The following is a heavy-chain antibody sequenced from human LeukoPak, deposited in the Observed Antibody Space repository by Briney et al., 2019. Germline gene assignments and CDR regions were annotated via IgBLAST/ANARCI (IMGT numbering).Heavy chain of an antibody. V-gene: IGHV4-61*02. CDR3: ARAQPERYCSGGSCYSVWYYFDY. CDR2: IYTSGST. Sequence: SRTLSLTCTVSGGSISSGSYYWSWIRQPAGKGLEWIGRIYTSGSTNYNPSLKSRVTISVDTSKNQFSLKLSSVTAADTAVYYCARAQPERYCSGGSCYSVWYYFDYWGQGTLVTVSS. J-gene: IGHJ4*02. CDR1: GGSISSGSYY. D-gene: IGHD2-15*01.